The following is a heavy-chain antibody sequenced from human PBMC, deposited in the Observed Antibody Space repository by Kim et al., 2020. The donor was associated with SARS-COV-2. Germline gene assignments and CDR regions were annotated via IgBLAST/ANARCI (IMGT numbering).Heavy chain of an antibody. Sequence: GSTYYNPSLKSRVTISVDTSKNQFSLKLSSVTAADTAVYYCARLWELEDYWGQGTLVTVSS. J-gene: IGHJ4*02. V-gene: IGHV4-39*01. D-gene: IGHD1-26*01. CDR3: ARLWELEDY. CDR2: GST.